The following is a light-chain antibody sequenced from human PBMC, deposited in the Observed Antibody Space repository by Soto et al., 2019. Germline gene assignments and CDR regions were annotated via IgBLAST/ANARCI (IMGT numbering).Light chain of an antibody. Sequence: QSALTQPASVSGSPGQSITISCTGTSSDVGGYNYVSWYQRHPGIAPKLLIYGVTNRPSGVSTRFSGSKSGNTASLTISGLQAEDEADYHCSSYTSASTLLYLFGTGTKLTVL. CDR3: SSYTSASTLLYL. V-gene: IGLV2-14*01. CDR1: SSDVGGYNY. J-gene: IGLJ1*01. CDR2: GVT.